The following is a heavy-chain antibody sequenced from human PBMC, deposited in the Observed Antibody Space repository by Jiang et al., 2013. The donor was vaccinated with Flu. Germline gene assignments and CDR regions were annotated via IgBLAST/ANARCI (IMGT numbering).Heavy chain of an antibody. D-gene: IGHD6-19*01. Sequence: GSGLVKPSETLSLTCTVSGGSISSYYWNWIRQSPGKGLEWIGYISYFGNSNSNPSLKSRVTLSVDAPKKQFSLKLSSVTAADTAVYYCARKADGMDVWGQGTTVIVSS. CDR1: GGSISSYY. V-gene: IGHV4-59*01. CDR2: ISYFGNS. J-gene: IGHJ6*02. CDR3: ARKADGMDV.